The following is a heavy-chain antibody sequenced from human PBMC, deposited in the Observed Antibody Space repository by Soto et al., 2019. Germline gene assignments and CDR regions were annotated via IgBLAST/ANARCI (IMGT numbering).Heavy chain of an antibody. V-gene: IGHV4-39*01. CDR1: GGSISSSSSS. Sequence: QLQLQESGPGLVKPSETLSLTCTVSGGSISSSSSSWGWIRQPPGKGLEWLGIISYSGSTYYSPSLKSRVTISVDASKNLFSLMLSSVTAADTAVYYCARTYVTDVVVVPASKDYMDVWGKGTTVTVSS. CDR2: ISYSGST. CDR3: ARTYVTDVVVVPASKDYMDV. J-gene: IGHJ6*03. D-gene: IGHD2-2*01.